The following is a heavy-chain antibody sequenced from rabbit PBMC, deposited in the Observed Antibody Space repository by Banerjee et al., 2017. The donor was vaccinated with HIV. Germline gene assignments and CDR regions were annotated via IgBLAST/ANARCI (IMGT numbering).Heavy chain of an antibody. V-gene: IGHV1S45*01. D-gene: IGHD6-1*01. CDR1: GFSLSSYG. J-gene: IGHJ4*01. CDR3: ARDAGYAYATYYFNL. CDR2: IDTGSGTT. Sequence: QEQLEESGGDLVKPEGSLTLTCTASGFSLSSYGISWVRQAPGKGLEWIGAIDTGSGTTYYASWAKGRFTISKTSSTTVTLQMTSLTAADTATYFCARDAGYAYATYYFNLWGPGTLVTVS.